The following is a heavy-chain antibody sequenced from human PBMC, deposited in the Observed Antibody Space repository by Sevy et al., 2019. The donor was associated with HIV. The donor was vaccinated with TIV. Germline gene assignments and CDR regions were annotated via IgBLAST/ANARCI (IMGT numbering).Heavy chain of an antibody. D-gene: IGHD3-16*01. CDR3: AIEGRYYDYVW. J-gene: IGHJ4*01. Sequence: GGSLRLSCAASGFTFSGYAMHWVRQAPGKGLEWVGLVSYDGNTKYYADSLKGRVTISRDNSQNTMYLQMDSMRAEDTAVYFCAIEGRYYDYVWGGQGALVTVSS. CDR1: GFTFSGYA. V-gene: IGHV3-30*04. CDR2: VSYDGNTK.